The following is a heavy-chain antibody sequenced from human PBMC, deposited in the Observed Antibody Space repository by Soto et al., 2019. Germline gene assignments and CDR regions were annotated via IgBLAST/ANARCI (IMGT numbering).Heavy chain of an antibody. J-gene: IGHJ5*02. CDR1: GGSISSGGYY. CDR3: ARGYAYYDYVWGSYRQNWFDP. Sequence: QVQLQESGPGLVKPSQTLSLTCTVSGGSISSGGYYWSWIRQHPGKGLEWIGYIYYSGSTYYNPSLKSRVTISVDTSKNQFSLKLSSVTAADTAVYYCARGYAYYDYVWGSYRQNWFDPWGQGTLVTVSS. D-gene: IGHD3-16*02. CDR2: IYYSGST. V-gene: IGHV4-31*03.